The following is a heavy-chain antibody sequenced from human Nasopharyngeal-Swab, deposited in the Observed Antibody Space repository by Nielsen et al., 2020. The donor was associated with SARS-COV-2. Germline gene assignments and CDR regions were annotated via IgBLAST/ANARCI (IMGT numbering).Heavy chain of an antibody. CDR3: ARESPRSGTRWFDP. CDR2: INHSGST. D-gene: IGHD3-3*01. Sequence: SETLSLTCAVYGGSFSGYYWSWIRQPPGKGLEWIGEINHSGSTNYNPSLKSRVTISVDTSKNQFYLAVTSVTAADTAVYYCARESPRSGTRWFDPWGQGTLVTVSS. V-gene: IGHV4-34*01. J-gene: IGHJ5*02. CDR1: GGSFSGYY.